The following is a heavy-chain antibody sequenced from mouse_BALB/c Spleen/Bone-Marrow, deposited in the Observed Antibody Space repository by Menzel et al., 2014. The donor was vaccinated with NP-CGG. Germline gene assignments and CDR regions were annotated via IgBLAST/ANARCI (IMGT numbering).Heavy chain of an antibody. D-gene: IGHD2-14*01. CDR1: GYTFTSYF. CDR3: AYYRYDEYFDV. J-gene: IGHJ1*01. Sequence: QVQLQQSGPELVKPGASVKMPCKASGYTFTSYFIHWVKQRPGQGLEWIGWIYPGDGSTKYNEKFKGKTTLTADKSSSTAYMLLSSLTSEDSAIFFCAYYRYDEYFDVWGAGTTVTVSS. V-gene: IGHV1S56*01. CDR2: IYPGDGST.